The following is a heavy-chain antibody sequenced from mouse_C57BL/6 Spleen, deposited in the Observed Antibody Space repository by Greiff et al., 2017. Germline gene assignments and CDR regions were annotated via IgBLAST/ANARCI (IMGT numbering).Heavy chain of an antibody. V-gene: IGHV5-16*01. CDR2: INYDGSST. J-gene: IGHJ1*03. D-gene: IGHD4-1*01. CDR3: ARERTGTGWYFDV. Sequence: EVMLVESEGGLVQPGSSMKLSCTASGFTFSDYYMAWVRQVPEKGLEWVANINYDGSSTYYLDSLKSRFIISRDNAKNILYLQMSSLKSEDTATYYGARERTGTGWYFDVWGTGTTVTVSS. CDR1: GFTFSDYY.